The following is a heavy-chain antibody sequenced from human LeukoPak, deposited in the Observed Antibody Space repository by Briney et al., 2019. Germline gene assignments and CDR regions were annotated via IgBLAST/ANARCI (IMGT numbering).Heavy chain of an antibody. CDR1: GFTFSSYS. Sequence: GGSLRLSCAASGFTFSSYSMNWVRQAPGKGLEWVSSISSSSSYIYYADSVKGRFTISRDNSKNTLYLQMNSLRAEDTAVYYCARSPGRAQLWFFKNWGQGTMVTVSS. CDR3: ARSPGRAQLWFFKN. D-gene: IGHD5-18*01. V-gene: IGHV3-21*04. J-gene: IGHJ3*01. CDR2: ISSSSSYI.